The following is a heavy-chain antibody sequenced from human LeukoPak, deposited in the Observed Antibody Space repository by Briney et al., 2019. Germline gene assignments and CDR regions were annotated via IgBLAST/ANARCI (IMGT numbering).Heavy chain of an antibody. Sequence: GASVKVSCKASGYTFTSYGISWVRQAPGQGLEWMGWISAYNGNTNYAQKLQGRVTMTTDTSTSTAHMELRSLRSDDTAVYYCARVTGADYYYGMDVWGQGTTVTVSS. CDR3: ARVTGADYYYGMDV. CDR2: ISAYNGNT. J-gene: IGHJ6*02. V-gene: IGHV1-18*01. CDR1: GYTFTSYG. D-gene: IGHD1-14*01.